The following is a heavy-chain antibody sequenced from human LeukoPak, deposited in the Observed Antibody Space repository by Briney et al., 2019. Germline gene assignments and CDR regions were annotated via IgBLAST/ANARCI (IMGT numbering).Heavy chain of an antibody. CDR3: AREVTGSGSDSWD. J-gene: IGHJ4*02. CDR1: GFTFSNYA. CDR2: ISYHGSNK. V-gene: IGHV3-30-3*01. Sequence: GGSLRLSCAASGFTFSNYAMHWVRQAPGKGLEWVAVISYHGSNKYYADSVKGRFTISRDNSKNTLYLQMNSLRDEDTAVYYCAREVTGSGSDSWDWGQGTLVTVSS. D-gene: IGHD3-10*01.